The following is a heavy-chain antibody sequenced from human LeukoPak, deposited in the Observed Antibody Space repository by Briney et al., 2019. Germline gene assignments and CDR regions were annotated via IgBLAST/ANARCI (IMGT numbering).Heavy chain of an antibody. V-gene: IGHV1-8*02. CDR3: ARGGDRVDY. J-gene: IGHJ4*02. CDR1: GGTFSSYA. CDR2: MNPNSGNT. Sequence: ASVKVSCKASGGTFSSYAISWVRQATGQGLEWMGWMNPNSGNTGYAQKFQGRVTMTRNTSISTAYMELSSLRSEDTAVYYCARGGDRVDYWGQGTLVTVSS. D-gene: IGHD2-21*01.